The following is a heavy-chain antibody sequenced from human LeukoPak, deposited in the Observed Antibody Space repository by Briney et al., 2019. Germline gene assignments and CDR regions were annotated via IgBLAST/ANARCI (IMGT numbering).Heavy chain of an antibody. D-gene: IGHD1-14*01. V-gene: IGHV4-59*01. CDR2: IYYSGKP. CDR3: AREYIPSDAFDI. Sequence: SETLCVTCTVSGGSISSYYWSWIRQPPGKGLEWIGYIYYSGKPNYNPSLKSRVTMSVDTSKNQYSLRLSSVTAADTAMYYCAREYIPSDAFDIWGKGTTVSPSS. CDR1: GGSISSYY. J-gene: IGHJ3*02.